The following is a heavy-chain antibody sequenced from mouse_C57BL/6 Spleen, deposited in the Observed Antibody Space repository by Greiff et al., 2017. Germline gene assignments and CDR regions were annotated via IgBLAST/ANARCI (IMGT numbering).Heavy chain of an antibody. Sequence: DVMLVESGGGLVKPGGSLKLSCAASGFTFSSYAMSWVRQTPEKRLEWVATISDGGSYTYYPDNVKGRFTISRDNAKNNLYLQMSHLKSEDTAMYYCAREYYGSSYDYFDYWGQGTTLTVSS. J-gene: IGHJ2*01. D-gene: IGHD1-1*01. CDR2: ISDGGSYT. CDR1: GFTFSSYA. V-gene: IGHV5-4*01. CDR3: AREYYGSSYDYFDY.